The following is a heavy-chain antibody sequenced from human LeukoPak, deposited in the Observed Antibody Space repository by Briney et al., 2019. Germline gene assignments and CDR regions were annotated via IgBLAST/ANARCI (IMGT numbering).Heavy chain of an antibody. D-gene: IGHD3-22*01. Sequence: GRSLRLSCAASGFTFSSYAMHWVRQAPGKGLGWVAVISYDGSNKYYADSVKGRFTISRDNSKNTLYLQMNSLRAEDTAVYYCARDYYDSSVKGYYFDYWGQGTLVTVSS. J-gene: IGHJ4*02. CDR3: ARDYYDSSVKGYYFDY. CDR1: GFTFSSYA. V-gene: IGHV3-30*01. CDR2: ISYDGSNK.